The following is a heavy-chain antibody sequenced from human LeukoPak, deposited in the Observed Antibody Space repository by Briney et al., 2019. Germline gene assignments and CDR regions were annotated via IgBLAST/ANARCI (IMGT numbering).Heavy chain of an antibody. V-gene: IGHV5-51*01. J-gene: IGHJ3*02. D-gene: IGHD3-9*01. CDR3: ASPISYDILTGYPRLDAFDI. CDR2: IFSGDSDT. Sequence: GESLQISFQGSGYRFTSYWIGWVRPMPGKGPEWMGIIFSGDSDTRYSPSFQDQVTISADKSISTAYLQWSSLKASDTAMYYCASPISYDILTGYPRLDAFDIWGQGTMVTVSS. CDR1: GYRFTSYW.